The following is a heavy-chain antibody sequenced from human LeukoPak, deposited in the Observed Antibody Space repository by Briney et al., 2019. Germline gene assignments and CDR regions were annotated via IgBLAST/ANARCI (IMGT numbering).Heavy chain of an antibody. CDR3: ARDLWDGGDCCTFDY. CDR1: GGSISSGGYY. V-gene: IGHV4-31*03. Sequence: SETPSLTCTVSGGSISSGGYYWSWIRQHPGKGLEWIGYIYYSGSTYYNPSLKSRVTISVDTSKNQFSLKLSSVTAADTAVYYCARDLWDGGDCCTFDYWGQGTLVTVSS. CDR2: IYYSGST. D-gene: IGHD2-21*02. J-gene: IGHJ4*02.